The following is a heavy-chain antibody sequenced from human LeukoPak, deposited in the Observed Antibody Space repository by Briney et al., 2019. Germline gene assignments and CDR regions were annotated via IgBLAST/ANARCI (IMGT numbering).Heavy chain of an antibody. CDR1: GFTSRSYD. V-gene: IGHV3-23*01. D-gene: IGHD6-13*01. Sequence: SGGSLRLSCAAWGFTSRSYDLKWVREARGKGLEGGGTVSGFGDRIYHADSVKGRFTISRDNSKNTIYLQMNSLRAEDTALYYCAKAAAAPGFDFWGQGTLVTLSS. CDR2: VSGFGDRI. J-gene: IGHJ4*02. CDR3: AKAAAAPGFDF.